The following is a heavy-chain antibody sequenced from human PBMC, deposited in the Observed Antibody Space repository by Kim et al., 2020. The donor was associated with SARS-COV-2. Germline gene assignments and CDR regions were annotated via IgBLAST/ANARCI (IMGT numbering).Heavy chain of an antibody. CDR2: IWYDGSNK. V-gene: IGHV3-33*06. CDR3: AKGPGMFRVSPYYYYYGMDV. J-gene: IGHJ6*02. CDR1: GFTFSSFG. D-gene: IGHD3-10*02. Sequence: GGSLRLSCAASGFTFSSFGMHWVRQAPGKGLEWVAVIWYDGSNKYYADSVKGRFTISRDNSKNTLYLEMNSLRAEDTAVYYCAKGPGMFRVSPYYYYYGMDVWGQGTTVTVSS.